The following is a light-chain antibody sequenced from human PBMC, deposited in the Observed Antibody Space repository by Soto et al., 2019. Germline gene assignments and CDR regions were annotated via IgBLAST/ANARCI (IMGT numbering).Light chain of an antibody. Sequence: QSVLTQPPSASGTPGQRVTISFSGSSSNLGSNVVNWYQQLPGTAPKLLIYSNTQRPSGVPDRFSGSKSGTSASLAISGLQSEDEADYYCAAWDDSLNGPVFGTGTKVTVL. CDR1: SSNLGSNV. CDR3: AAWDDSLNGPV. V-gene: IGLV1-44*01. J-gene: IGLJ1*01. CDR2: SNT.